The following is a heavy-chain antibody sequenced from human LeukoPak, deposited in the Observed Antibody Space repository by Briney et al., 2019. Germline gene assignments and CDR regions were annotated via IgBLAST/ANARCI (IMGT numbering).Heavy chain of an antibody. CDR3: ARSATVTTGYFDY. J-gene: IGHJ4*02. CDR2: IYSNANT. V-gene: IGHV4-39*07. D-gene: IGHD4-17*01. CDR1: GGSISSSGHY. Sequence: SETLSLTCSVSGGSISSSGHYWGWIRQSPEKGLDWIGSIYSNANTYYNPSVKSRVTISVDTSKNQFSLKLTSVTAAETAVYYCARSATVTTGYFDYWGQGALVTVSS.